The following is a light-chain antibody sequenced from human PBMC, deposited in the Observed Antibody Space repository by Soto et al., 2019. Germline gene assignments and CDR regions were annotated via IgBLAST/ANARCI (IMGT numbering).Light chain of an antibody. Sequence: QPVLTQPASVSGSPGQSITISCTGTSSDVGSYNLVSWYQQHPGKAPKLMIYEGTKRPSGVSNRFSGSKSGNTASLTISGLQPEDEADYYCCSYARSSTLHVVFGGGTKLTVL. J-gene: IGLJ2*01. CDR2: EGT. CDR3: CSYARSSTLHVV. CDR1: SSDVGSYNL. V-gene: IGLV2-23*03.